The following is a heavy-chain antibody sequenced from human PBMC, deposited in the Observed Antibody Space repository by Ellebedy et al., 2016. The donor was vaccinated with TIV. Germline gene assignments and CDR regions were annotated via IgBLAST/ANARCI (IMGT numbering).Heavy chain of an antibody. Sequence: SETLSLXXAVYGGSFSGYYWSWIRQPPGKGLEWIGEINHSGSTNYNPSLKSRVTISVDTSKNQFSLKLSSVTAADTAVYYCARYMGRFGGGYYGYYYGMDVWGQGTTVTVSS. V-gene: IGHV4-34*01. CDR3: ARYMGRFGGGYYGYYYGMDV. CDR1: GGSFSGYY. CDR2: INHSGST. D-gene: IGHD3-16*01. J-gene: IGHJ6*02.